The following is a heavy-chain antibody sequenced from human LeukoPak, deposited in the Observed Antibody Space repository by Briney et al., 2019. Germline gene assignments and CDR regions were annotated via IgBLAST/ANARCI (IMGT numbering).Heavy chain of an antibody. CDR2: IKQDGSEK. CDR1: GFTFSSYW. D-gene: IGHD3-22*01. V-gene: IGHV3-7*01. Sequence: GGSLRFSCAASGFTFSSYWMSWVRQAPGKGLEWVANIKQDGSEKYYVDSVKGRFTISRDNAKNSLYLQMNSLRAEDTAVYYCAREVPPRYYDSSGYDYDAFDIWGQGTMVTVSS. J-gene: IGHJ3*02. CDR3: AREVPPRYYDSSGYDYDAFDI.